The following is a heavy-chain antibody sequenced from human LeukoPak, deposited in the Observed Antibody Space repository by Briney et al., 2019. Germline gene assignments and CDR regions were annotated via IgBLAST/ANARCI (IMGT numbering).Heavy chain of an antibody. CDR2: IRHDGSIK. CDR1: GFIFSTYR. Sequence: PGGSLRLSCAASGFIFSTYRMYWVRQAPGKGLEWVAFIRHDGSIKNSADSVKGRSTISRDNSKNTLYLQMNSLRAEDTAVYYCAKDSLADIDYWGQGTLVTVSS. V-gene: IGHV3-30*02. D-gene: IGHD3-16*01. CDR3: AKDSLADIDY. J-gene: IGHJ4*02.